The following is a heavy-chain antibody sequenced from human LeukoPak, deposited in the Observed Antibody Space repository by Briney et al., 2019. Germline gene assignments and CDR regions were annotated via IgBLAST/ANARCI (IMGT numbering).Heavy chain of an antibody. V-gene: IGHV3-7*01. D-gene: IGHD3-9*01. J-gene: IGHJ4*02. CDR2: IREDGTEK. CDR3: ARAIYDILTGFDY. Sequence: GFLRTSCTASGFTFSCAWMTWGRQAPGEGLGLGANIREDGTEKNYVDSVKGRFTISRDNAKNSLYLQMNSLRAEDTAVYYCARAIYDILTGFDYWGQGTLVTVSS. CDR1: GFTFSCAW.